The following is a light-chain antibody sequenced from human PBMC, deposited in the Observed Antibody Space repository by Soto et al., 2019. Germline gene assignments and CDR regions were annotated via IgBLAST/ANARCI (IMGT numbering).Light chain of an antibody. Sequence: QSVLTQPPSVSGAPGQRVTISCTGSSSNIGTTYHVHWYQQFPGAAPKLLIYGNTNRPSGVPDRFSASKSGTSASLAITGLQAEDEADYYCQSYDSSLSGWVFGGGTKVTVL. CDR3: QSYDSSLSGWV. J-gene: IGLJ3*02. CDR1: SSNIGTTYH. CDR2: GNT. V-gene: IGLV1-40*01.